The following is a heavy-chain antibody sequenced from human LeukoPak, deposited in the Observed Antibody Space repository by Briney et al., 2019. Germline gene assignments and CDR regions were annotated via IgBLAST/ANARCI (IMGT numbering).Heavy chain of an antibody. CDR3: ARDGEFSGSYYPYYYYYMDV. Sequence: GGSLRRSCAASGFTFSSYSMNWVRQAPGKGLEWVSSISSSSSYIYYADSVKGRFTISRDNAKNSLYLQMNSLRAEDTAVYYCARDGEFSGSYYPYYYYYMDVWGKGTTVTVSS. CDR1: GFTFSSYS. J-gene: IGHJ6*03. CDR2: ISSSSSYI. D-gene: IGHD1-26*01. V-gene: IGHV3-21*01.